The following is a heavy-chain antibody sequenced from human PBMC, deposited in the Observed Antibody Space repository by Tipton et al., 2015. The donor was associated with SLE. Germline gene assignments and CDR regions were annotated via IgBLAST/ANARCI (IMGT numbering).Heavy chain of an antibody. CDR3: ARAPSGSHDFDY. J-gene: IGHJ4*02. CDR2: IYYSGNT. D-gene: IGHD1-26*01. CDR1: GGSISGSDFY. Sequence: LRLSCTVSGGSISGSDFYWGWIRQAPGKGLEWIGDIYYSGNTYYNPSLESRVTISVDTSKNQFSLKLSSVTAADTAVYYCARAPSGSHDFDYWGQGTLVTVSS. V-gene: IGHV4-39*07.